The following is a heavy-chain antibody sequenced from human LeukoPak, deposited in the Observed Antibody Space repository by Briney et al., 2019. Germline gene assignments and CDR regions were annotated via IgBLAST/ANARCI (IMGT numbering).Heavy chain of an antibody. J-gene: IGHJ4*02. CDR3: ARGIMITFGGVIDPDY. V-gene: IGHV1-2*02. Sequence: GASVKVSCKASGYTFTSYDINWVRQATGQGLEWMGWINPNSGGTNYAQKFQGRVTMTRDTSISTAYMELSRLRSDDTAVYYCARGIMITFGGVIDPDYWGQGTLVTVSS. CDR2: INPNSGGT. D-gene: IGHD3-16*02. CDR1: GYTFTSYD.